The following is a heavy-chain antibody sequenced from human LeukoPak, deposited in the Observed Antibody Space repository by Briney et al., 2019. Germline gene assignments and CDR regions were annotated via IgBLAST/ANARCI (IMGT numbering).Heavy chain of an antibody. Sequence: GGSLRLSCAAPGFTFSTFSMNWVRQAPGKGLEWVSYISSSSSSIYYADSVKGRFTISRDSAKNSLYLQMNGLRDEDTAVYYCARHPYRAFDYWGQGTLVTVSS. J-gene: IGHJ4*02. D-gene: IGHD1-26*01. V-gene: IGHV3-48*02. CDR1: GFTFSTFS. CDR3: ARHPYRAFDY. CDR2: ISSSSSSI.